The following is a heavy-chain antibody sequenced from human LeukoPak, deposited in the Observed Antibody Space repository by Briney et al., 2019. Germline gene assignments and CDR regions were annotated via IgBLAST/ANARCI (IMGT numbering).Heavy chain of an antibody. CDR3: ARLSKGRYFDYIFDY. V-gene: IGHV4-39*01. Sequence: SETLSLTCTVSGGSVSSTEFSWGWIRQPPGKGLQWVGNLYYSGSTSYHPSLNSRVTMSVDTSKNQFSLKTTSVTAADTAVYYCARLSKGRYFDYIFDYWGQGSLVTVSS. D-gene: IGHD3-9*01. CDR1: GGSVSSTEFS. CDR2: LYYSGST. J-gene: IGHJ4*02.